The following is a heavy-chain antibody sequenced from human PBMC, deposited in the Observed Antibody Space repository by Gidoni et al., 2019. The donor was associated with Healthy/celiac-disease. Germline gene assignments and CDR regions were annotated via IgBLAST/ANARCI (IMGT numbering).Heavy chain of an antibody. D-gene: IGHD2-15*01. Sequence: QVQLQESGPGLGKPSQTLSLTCTVSGGSISSGSYYWSWIRQPAGKGLEWIGRIYTSGSTNYNPSLKSRVTISVDTSKNQFSLKLSSVTAADTAVYYCARDAVAASAAGFNWFDPWGQGTLVTVSS. CDR3: ARDAVAASAAGFNWFDP. V-gene: IGHV4-61*02. CDR2: IYTSGST. J-gene: IGHJ5*02. CDR1: GGSISSGSYY.